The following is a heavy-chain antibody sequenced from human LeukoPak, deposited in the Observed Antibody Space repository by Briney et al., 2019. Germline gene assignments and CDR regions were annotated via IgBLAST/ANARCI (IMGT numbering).Heavy chain of an antibody. J-gene: IGHJ4*02. V-gene: IGHV1-2*06. Sequence: ASVKLSCKASGYTFNLYYIHWVRQAPGQGLEWLGRINPHTGATHFAQNFQARVIMARDTSITTAYMELSGLKSDDAAVYFCAREDLIAVSGQTFDFWGQGTLVSVSS. CDR3: AREDLIAVSGQTFDF. CDR1: GYTFNLYY. D-gene: IGHD6-19*01. CDR2: INPHTGAT.